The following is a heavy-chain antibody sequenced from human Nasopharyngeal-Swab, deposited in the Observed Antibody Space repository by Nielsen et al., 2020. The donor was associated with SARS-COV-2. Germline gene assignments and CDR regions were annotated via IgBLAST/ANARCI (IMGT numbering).Heavy chain of an antibody. J-gene: IGHJ6*02. V-gene: IGHV3-9*01. CDR2: ISWNSGSI. CDR1: EFTFDDYA. D-gene: IGHD2-2*01. CDR3: AKTLNPYCSSTSCYSGGMDV. Sequence: GGSLRLSCAASEFTFDDYAMHWVRQAPGKGLEWVSGISWNSGSIGYADSVKGRFTISRDNAKNSLYLQMNSLRDEDTALYYCAKTLNPYCSSTSCYSGGMDVWGQGTTVTVSS.